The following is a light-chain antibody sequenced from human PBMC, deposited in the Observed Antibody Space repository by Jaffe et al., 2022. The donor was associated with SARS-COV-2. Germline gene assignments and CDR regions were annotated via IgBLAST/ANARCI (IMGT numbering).Light chain of an antibody. CDR1: SSDVGGYNY. J-gene: IGLJ2*01. V-gene: IGLV2-14*01. CDR3: SSYTPTTRL. Sequence: QSALTQPASVSGSPGQSIAISCTGTSSDVGGYNYVSWYQQHPGKAPRLMIYDVSYRPSGVSDRFSGSKSGNTASLTISGLQAEDEADYYCSSYTPTTRLFGGGTKLTVL. CDR2: DVS.